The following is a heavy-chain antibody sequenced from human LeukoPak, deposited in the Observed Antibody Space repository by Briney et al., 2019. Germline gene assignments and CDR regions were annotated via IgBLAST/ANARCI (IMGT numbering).Heavy chain of an antibody. J-gene: IGHJ4*02. V-gene: IGHV3-30*01. CDR1: GFTFSSYA. CDR2: ISYDGSNK. Sequence: GRSLRLSCAASGFTFSSYAMHWVRQAPGKGLEWVAVISYDGSNKYYADSVEGRFTISRDNSKNTLYLQMNSLRAEDTAVYYCARGSFDYWGQGTLVTVSS. CDR3: ARGSFDY.